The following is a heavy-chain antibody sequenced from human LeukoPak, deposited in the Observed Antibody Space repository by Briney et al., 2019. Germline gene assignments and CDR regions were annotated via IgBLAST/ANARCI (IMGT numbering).Heavy chain of an antibody. CDR2: IYSGDSDT. V-gene: IGHV5-51*01. J-gene: IGHJ4*02. Sequence: GESLKISCKGSGYNFTVYWIGWVRQMPGKGLEWMGIIYSGDSDTSYSPSFQGQVTISADKSISTAYLQWSSLKAPDTAMYYCARGGPEMYFDYWGQGTLVTVSS. CDR3: ARGGPEMYFDY. CDR1: GYNFTVYW.